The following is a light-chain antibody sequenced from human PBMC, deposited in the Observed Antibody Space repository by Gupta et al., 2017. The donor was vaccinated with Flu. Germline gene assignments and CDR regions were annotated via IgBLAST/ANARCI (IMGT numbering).Light chain of an antibody. CDR1: QSVSSY. Sequence: PAPLSLSPGERATLSCRASQSVSSYLAWYQQKPGQAPRLLIYDASNRATGIPARFSGSGSETDFTLTISSLEPEDFAVYYCQQRSNWPLTFGGGTKVEIK. J-gene: IGKJ4*01. V-gene: IGKV3-11*01. CDR2: DAS. CDR3: QQRSNWPLT.